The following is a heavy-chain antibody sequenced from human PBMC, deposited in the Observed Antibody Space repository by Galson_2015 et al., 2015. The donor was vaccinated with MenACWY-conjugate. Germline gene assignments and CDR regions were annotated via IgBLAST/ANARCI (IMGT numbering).Heavy chain of an antibody. CDR1: GASIYSGDHW. CDR2: IHYSETT. J-gene: IGHJ5*02. D-gene: IGHD3-22*01. CDR3: ARLPREINLILEGS. V-gene: IGHV4-39*01. Sequence: ETLSLTCTVSGASIYSGDHWWAWIRQPPGKGLEWIASIHYSETTHYSPSLKSRVSIFVDKSNNQFSLRLSSVSAADTAVYYCARLPREINLILEGSWGQGILVTVSS.